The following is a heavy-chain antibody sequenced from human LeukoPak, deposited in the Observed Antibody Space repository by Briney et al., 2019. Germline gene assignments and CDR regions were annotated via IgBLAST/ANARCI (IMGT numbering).Heavy chain of an antibody. V-gene: IGHV1-58*01. CDR2: IVVGSGNT. CDR3: AADGSSSWLFDY. Sequence: SVKVSCKASGFTFTSSAVQWVRQARGQRLEWIGWIVVGSGNTNYAQKFQERVTITWDMSTSTAYMELSSLRSEDTAVYYCAADGSSSWLFDYWGQGTLVTVSS. D-gene: IGHD6-13*01. J-gene: IGHJ4*02. CDR1: GFTFTSSA.